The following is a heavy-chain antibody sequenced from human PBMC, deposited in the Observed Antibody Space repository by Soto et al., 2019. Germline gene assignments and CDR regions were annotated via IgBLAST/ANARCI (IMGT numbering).Heavy chain of an antibody. V-gene: IGHV4-31*03. Sequence: QVQLQESGPGLVKPSQTLSLTCTVSGGSISSGGYYWSWIRQHPGKGLEWIGYIYYSGSTYYNPSLKSRVTISVDTSKNQFSLKLSSVTAADTAVYYCARDGGDFWSAEPPYYYYYMDVWGKGTTVTVSS. CDR2: IYYSGST. CDR1: GGSISSGGYY. J-gene: IGHJ6*03. CDR3: ARDGGDFWSAEPPYYYYYMDV. D-gene: IGHD3-3*01.